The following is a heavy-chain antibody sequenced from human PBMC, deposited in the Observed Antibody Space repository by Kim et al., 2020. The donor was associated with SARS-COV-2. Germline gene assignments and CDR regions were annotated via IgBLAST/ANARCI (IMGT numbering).Heavy chain of an antibody. V-gene: IGHV1-2*02. CDR3: ARSRTNGDAEYFQY. CDR2: INPNSGDT. CDR1: RYAFTGFY. J-gene: IGHJ1*01. Sequence: ASVKVSCKASRYAFTGFYMHWVRQAPGQGLEWMGWINPNSGDTNYAQKFQGRVTVTRDTSINTAYMELSSLRSDDTAVYYCARSRTNGDAEYFQYWGQGTLVTVSS. D-gene: IGHD7-27*01.